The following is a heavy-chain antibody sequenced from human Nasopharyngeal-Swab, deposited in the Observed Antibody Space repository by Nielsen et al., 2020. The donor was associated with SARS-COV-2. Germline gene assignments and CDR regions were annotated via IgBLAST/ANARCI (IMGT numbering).Heavy chain of an antibody. CDR2: ISYDGSNK. CDR1: GFTFSSYG. CDR3: AKDQWGGAKDYYYYGMDV. V-gene: IGHV3-30*18. J-gene: IGHJ6*02. Sequence: GGSLRLSCAASGFTFSSYGMHWVRQAPGQGLEWVAVISYDGSNKYYADSVKGRFTISRDNSKNTLYLQMNSLRAEDTAVYYCAKDQWGGAKDYYYYGMDVWGQGTTVTVSS. D-gene: IGHD1-26*01.